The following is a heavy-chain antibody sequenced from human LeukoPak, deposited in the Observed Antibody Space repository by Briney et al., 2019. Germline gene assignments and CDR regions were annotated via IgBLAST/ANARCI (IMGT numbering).Heavy chain of an antibody. D-gene: IGHD2-2*01. J-gene: IGHJ4*02. V-gene: IGHV3-48*03. CDR3: VKHSAPVLAAARFDY. Sequence: GGSLRLSCAASGFTFSSYEMNWVRQAPGKGLEWVSYISSSGSTIYYADSVKGRFTISRDNAKNSLYLQMKSLRAEDTALYYCVKHSAPVLAAARFDYWGQGNLVTVSS. CDR1: GFTFSSYE. CDR2: ISSSGSTI.